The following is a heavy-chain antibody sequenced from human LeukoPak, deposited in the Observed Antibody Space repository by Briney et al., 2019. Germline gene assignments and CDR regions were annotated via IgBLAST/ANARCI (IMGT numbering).Heavy chain of an antibody. V-gene: IGHV4-59*01. Sequence: SETLSLTCTVSGGSISSYYWSWIRQPPGKGLEWIGDIYYSGSTNYNPSLKSRVTISVDTSKNQFSLKLSSVTAADTAVYYCARQDDFWSGSTDPYYYYYMDVWGKGTTVTVSS. D-gene: IGHD3-3*01. J-gene: IGHJ6*03. CDR1: GGSISSYY. CDR3: ARQDDFWSGSTDPYYYYYMDV. CDR2: IYYSGST.